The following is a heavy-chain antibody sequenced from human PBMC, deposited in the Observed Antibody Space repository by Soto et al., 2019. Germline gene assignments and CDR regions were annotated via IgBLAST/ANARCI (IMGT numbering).Heavy chain of an antibody. V-gene: IGHV1-18*01. CDR3: ASTPTKSYYFDY. CDR2: ISAYNGNT. Sequence: ASVKVSCTASGYTFTSYGISWVRQAPGQGLEWMGWISAYNGNTNYAQKLQGRVTMTTDTSTSTAYMELRSLRSDDTAVYYCASTPTKSYYFDYWGQGTLVTVSS. D-gene: IGHD1-26*01. CDR1: GYTFTSYG. J-gene: IGHJ4*02.